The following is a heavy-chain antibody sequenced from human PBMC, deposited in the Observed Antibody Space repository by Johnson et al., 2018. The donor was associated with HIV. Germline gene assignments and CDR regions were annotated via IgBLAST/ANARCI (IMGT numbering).Heavy chain of an antibody. J-gene: IGHJ3*02. CDR3: ARDAPNFFDSSGVRDDAFDI. CDR2: ISYDGSNK. CDR1: GFTFSSYA. Sequence: QVQLVESGGGVVRPGGSLRLSCAASGFTFSSYAMHWVRQAPGKGLEWVAVISYDGSNKYSADSVKGRFTISRDNSKNTLYLQMNSLRAEDTAVYFCARDAPNFFDSSGVRDDAFDIWGPGTMVTVSS. D-gene: IGHD3-22*01. V-gene: IGHV3-30*04.